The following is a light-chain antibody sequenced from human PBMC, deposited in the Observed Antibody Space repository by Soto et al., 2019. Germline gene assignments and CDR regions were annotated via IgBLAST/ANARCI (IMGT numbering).Light chain of an antibody. CDR1: QSISSN. V-gene: IGKV3-15*01. J-gene: IGKJ2*01. CDR2: GAS. Sequence: EIVMTQSPATLSVSPGERATLSCRASQSISSNLAWYQQKPGQAPRLLIYGASTRATGIPARFSGSGSGTAFTLTVSSLQSEDFAVYYCQQYNNWTPYTLGQGTKLEIK. CDR3: QQYNNWTPYT.